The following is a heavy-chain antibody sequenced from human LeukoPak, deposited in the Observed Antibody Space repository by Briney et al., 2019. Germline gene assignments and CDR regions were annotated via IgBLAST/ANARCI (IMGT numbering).Heavy chain of an antibody. CDR2: ISSSGSTI. D-gene: IGHD3-10*01. CDR3: ARQLRGNYYGSGWDYDAFDI. CDR1: GFTFSDYY. Sequence: GGSLRLSCAASGFTFSDYYMSWIRQAPGKGLEWVSYISSSGSTIYYADSVKGRFTISRDNAKNSLYLQMNSLRAEDTAVYYCARQLRGNYYGSGWDYDAFDIWGQGTMVTVSS. J-gene: IGHJ3*02. V-gene: IGHV3-11*01.